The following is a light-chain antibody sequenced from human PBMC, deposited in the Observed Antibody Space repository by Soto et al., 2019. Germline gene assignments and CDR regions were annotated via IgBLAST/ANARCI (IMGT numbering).Light chain of an antibody. Sequence: QAVVTQPASVSGSPGQSITISCTGTSSDVGSYNLVSWYQQHPGKAPKLMIYEGSKRPSGVSNRFSGSKSGNTASLTISGLQAEDEADYYCCSYAGSSTSVVFGGGTKLT. CDR2: EGS. J-gene: IGLJ2*01. V-gene: IGLV2-23*01. CDR3: CSYAGSSTSVV. CDR1: SSDVGSYNL.